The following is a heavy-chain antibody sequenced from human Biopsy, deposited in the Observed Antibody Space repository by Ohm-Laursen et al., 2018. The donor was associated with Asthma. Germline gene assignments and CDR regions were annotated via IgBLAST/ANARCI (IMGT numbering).Heavy chain of an antibody. CDR3: ARCQVGYSSGWSLLLKKIYYSGMGV. V-gene: IGHV1-69*01. D-gene: IGHD6-19*01. CDR1: GGTFSNFA. CDR2: IMTVFGTT. Sequence: ESSVKVSCNAPGGTFSNFAISWVRQAPGQGLEWLGGIMTVFGTTNYAQKFQGRVTITADESTSTAYMEVTSLRSEDTAIYYCARCQVGYSSGWSLLLKKIYYSGMGVWGQGAAVTVSS. J-gene: IGHJ6*02.